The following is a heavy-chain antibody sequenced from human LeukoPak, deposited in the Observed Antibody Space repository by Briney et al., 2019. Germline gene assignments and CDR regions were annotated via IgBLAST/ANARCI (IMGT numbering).Heavy chain of an antibody. Sequence: GGSLRLSCAASGFTFSSSDMHWVRQAPGKGLEWVALISYDGTNKYYTDSVKGRFTISRDNSKNTLSLQMNSLRADDTAVYFCARVSLIVVVPGILDYWGQGILVTVSS. D-gene: IGHD2-21*02. CDR2: ISYDGTNK. V-gene: IGHV3-30-3*01. CDR3: ARVSLIVVVPGILDY. J-gene: IGHJ4*02. CDR1: GFTFSSSD.